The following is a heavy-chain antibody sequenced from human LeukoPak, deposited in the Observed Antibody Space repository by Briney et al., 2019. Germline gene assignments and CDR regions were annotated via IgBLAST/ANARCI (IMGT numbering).Heavy chain of an antibody. Sequence: SETLSLTCSVSGDSISTSSYYWGWIRQPPGKGLEWIGTIYYSGSTYYNPSLTSRVTISVDTSKNQFSLKLSSVTAADTAVYYCARPSSSAYSGSYAFDIWGQGTMVTVSS. J-gene: IGHJ3*02. V-gene: IGHV4-39*01. D-gene: IGHD3-10*01. CDR1: GDSISTSSYY. CDR2: IYYSGST. CDR3: ARPSSSAYSGSYAFDI.